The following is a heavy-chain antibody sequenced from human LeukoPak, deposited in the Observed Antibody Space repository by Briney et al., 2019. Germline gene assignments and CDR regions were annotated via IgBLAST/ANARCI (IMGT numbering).Heavy chain of an antibody. D-gene: IGHD2-21*02. CDR3: AKCMSGSGVCLNFDS. CDR1: GFTFTTYA. V-gene: IGHV3-23*01. CDR2: ISSGDSST. J-gene: IGHJ4*02. Sequence: GGSLRLSCTASGFTFTTYAMSWVRQAPGKGLQWVSGISSGDSSTYYTDSVKGRFTISRDNSKNTLYLQINSLRAEDTAVYYCAKCMSGSGVCLNFDSWGQGILVTVSS.